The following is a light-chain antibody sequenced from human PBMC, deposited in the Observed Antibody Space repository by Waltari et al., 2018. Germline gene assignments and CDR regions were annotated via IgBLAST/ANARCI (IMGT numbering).Light chain of an antibody. J-gene: IGKJ1*01. CDR2: DAS. CDR3: QQRSKWPWA. V-gene: IGKV3-11*01. CDR1: QSVSSS. Sequence: EMVFTQSPAPLSLSQGERATLSCRASQSVSSSLAWYQHKPGQAPRLLIYDASISVTGIPARFSGSGSGTDFTLTISSLEPEDFAVYYCQQRSKWPWAFGQGTKVEIK.